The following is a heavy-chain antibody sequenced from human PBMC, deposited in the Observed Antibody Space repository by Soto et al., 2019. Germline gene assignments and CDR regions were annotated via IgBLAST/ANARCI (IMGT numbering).Heavy chain of an antibody. V-gene: IGHV3-48*01. J-gene: IGHJ6*03. CDR3: AREHYDGDMDV. CDR2: ISSSSSTI. Sequence: GGSLRLSCAASGFTFSSYSMNWVRQAPGKGLEWVSYISSSSSTIYYADSVKGRFTISRDNAKNSLYLQMNSLRAEDTAVYYCAREHYDGDMDVWGKGTTVTVSS. CDR1: GFTFSSYS. D-gene: IGHD4-17*01.